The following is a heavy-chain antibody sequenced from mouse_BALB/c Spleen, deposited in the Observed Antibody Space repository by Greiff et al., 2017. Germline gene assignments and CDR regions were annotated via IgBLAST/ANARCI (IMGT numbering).Heavy chain of an antibody. CDR2: IYPGNVNT. D-gene: IGHD2-1*01. Sequence: QVQLQQSGPELVKPGASVRISCKASGYTFTSYYIHWVKQRPGQGLEWIGWIYPGNVNTKYNEKFKGKATLTADKSSSTAYMQLSSLTSEDSAVYFCARGFYGNFYYYAMDYWGQGTSVTVSS. CDR3: ARGFYGNFYYYAMDY. J-gene: IGHJ4*01. V-gene: IGHV1S56*01. CDR1: GYTFTSYY.